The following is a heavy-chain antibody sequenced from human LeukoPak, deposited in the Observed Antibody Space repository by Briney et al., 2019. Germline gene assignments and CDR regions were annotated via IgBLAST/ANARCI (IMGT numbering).Heavy chain of an antibody. D-gene: IGHD2-2*01. V-gene: IGHV4-34*01. Sequence: PSETLSLTCAVYGGSFSGYYWSWIRQPPGKGLEWIGEINHSGSTNYNPSLKSRVTISVDTSKNQFSLKLSSVTAADTAVYYCARGPPSPIVVVPAARPFDYWGQGTLVTVSS. CDR1: GGSFSGYY. CDR2: INHSGST. CDR3: ARGPPSPIVVVPAARPFDY. J-gene: IGHJ4*02.